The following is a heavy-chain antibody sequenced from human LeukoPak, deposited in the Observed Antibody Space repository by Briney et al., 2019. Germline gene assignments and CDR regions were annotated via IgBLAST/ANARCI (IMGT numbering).Heavy chain of an antibody. CDR2: IRYDGSNK. CDR1: GFTFSSYG. J-gene: IGHJ3*02. Sequence: PGGSLRLPCAASGFTFSSYGMHWVRQAPGKGLEWVAFIRYDGSNKYYADSVKGRFTISRDNSKNTLYLQMNSLRAEDTAVYYCARGILWWKLAGAFDIWGQGTMVTVSS. CDR3: ARGILWWKLAGAFDI. D-gene: IGHD2-21*01. V-gene: IGHV3-30*02.